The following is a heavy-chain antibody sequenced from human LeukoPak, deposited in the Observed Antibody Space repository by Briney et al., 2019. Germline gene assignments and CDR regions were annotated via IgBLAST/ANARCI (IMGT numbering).Heavy chain of an antibody. V-gene: IGHV1-18*01. CDR1: GYTFTSYG. J-gene: IGHJ5*02. CDR2: ISAYNGNT. CDR3: ARAAEYQLLPNHNWFDP. D-gene: IGHD2-2*01. Sequence: GASVKVSCKASGYTFTSYGSSWVRQAPGQELEWMGWISAYNGNTNYAQKLQGRVTMTTDTSTSTAYMELRSLRSDDTAVYYCARAAEYQLLPNHNWFDPWGQGTLVTVSS.